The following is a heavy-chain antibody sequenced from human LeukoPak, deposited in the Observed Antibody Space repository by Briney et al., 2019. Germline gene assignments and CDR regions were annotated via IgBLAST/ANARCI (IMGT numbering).Heavy chain of an antibody. CDR1: KFTFSDYW. CDR3: ARAGYYRFDY. J-gene: IGHJ4*02. D-gene: IGHD3-22*01. Sequence: GGSLRLSCAASKFTFSDYWMHWVRQAPGKGPVCVARINSDGSTTNYGDSVQGRFTISRDNAKNTMFLKMNSLRAEDTAVYYCARAGYYRFDYWGQGTLVTVSS. V-gene: IGHV3-74*01. CDR2: INSDGSTT.